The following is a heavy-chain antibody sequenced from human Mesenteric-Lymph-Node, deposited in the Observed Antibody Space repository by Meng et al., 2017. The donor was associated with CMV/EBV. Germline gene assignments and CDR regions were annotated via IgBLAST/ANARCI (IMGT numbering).Heavy chain of an antibody. CDR1: GFSLSTSGMC. CDR2: IDWDDDK. V-gene: IGHV2-70*20. CDR3: ARIREVPGGGPYYGMDV. D-gene: IGHD3-10*01. J-gene: IGHJ6*02. Sequence: SGPTLVKPTQTLMLTYIFSGFSLSTSGMCVSWVRQPPGKALEWLALIDWDDDKYYSTSLKTRLTISKDTSKNQVVLTMTNMDPVDTATYYCARIREVPGGGPYYGMDVWGQGTTVTVSS.